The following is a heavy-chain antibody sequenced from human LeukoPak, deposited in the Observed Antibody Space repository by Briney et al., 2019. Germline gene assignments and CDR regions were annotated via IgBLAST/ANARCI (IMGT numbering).Heavy chain of an antibody. Sequence: GASVKVSCKASGYTFTSYYMHWVRQAPEQGLECMGWISAYNGNTNYAQKLQGRVTMTTDTSTSTAYMELRSLRSDDTAVYYCARDLLGAAAGTSDYWGQGTLVTVSS. CDR1: GYTFTSYY. J-gene: IGHJ4*02. CDR3: ARDLLGAAAGTSDY. D-gene: IGHD6-13*01. V-gene: IGHV1-18*04. CDR2: ISAYNGNT.